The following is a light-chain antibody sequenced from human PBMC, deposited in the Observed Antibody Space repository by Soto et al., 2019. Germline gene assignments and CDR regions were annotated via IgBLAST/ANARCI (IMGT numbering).Light chain of an antibody. CDR3: QQLHNWPFT. Sequence: EIVLTQSPATLSLSPGERATLSCRASQSVCSNLACFHQRPGQAPRPVIHDASTRAPGIPARFSGSGSGTDFSLTISGLEAEDFAVYYCQQLHNWPFTFGHGTTVDIK. J-gene: IGKJ3*01. V-gene: IGKV3-11*01. CDR2: DAS. CDR1: QSVCSN.